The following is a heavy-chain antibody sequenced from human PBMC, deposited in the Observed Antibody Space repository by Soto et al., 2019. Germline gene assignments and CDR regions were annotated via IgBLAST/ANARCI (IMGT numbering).Heavy chain of an antibody. CDR3: AHRGGHKELDY. D-gene: IGHD2-15*01. J-gene: IGHJ4*02. CDR2: IYWDDDK. Sequence: QITLKESGPTLVKPTQTLTLTCTFSGFSLSTSGVGVGWIRQPPGKALEWLALIYWDDDKRYSPSLKSRLTINKDTSKNQVVLTMTNMDPVDTSTYYCAHRGGHKELDYWGQGTLVTVSS. CDR1: GFSLSTSGVG. V-gene: IGHV2-5*02.